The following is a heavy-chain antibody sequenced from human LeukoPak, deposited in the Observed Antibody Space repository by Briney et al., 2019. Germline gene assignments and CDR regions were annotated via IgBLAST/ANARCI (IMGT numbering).Heavy chain of an antibody. J-gene: IGHJ4*02. CDR1: GFTFSSYS. V-gene: IGHV3-21*01. CDR2: IGTSSSYI. CDR3: ARDRAVWFGEFHFDY. Sequence: PGGSLRLSCAASGFTFSSYSMNWVRQAPGKGLEWVSSIGTSSSYINYADSVKGRFTISRDNAKKSLYLQMNSLRAEDTAVYYCARDRAVWFGEFHFDYWGQGTLVTVSS. D-gene: IGHD3-10*01.